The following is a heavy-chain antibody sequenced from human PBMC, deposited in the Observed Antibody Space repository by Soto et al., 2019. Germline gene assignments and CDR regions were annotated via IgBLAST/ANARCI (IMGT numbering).Heavy chain of an antibody. V-gene: IGHV5-51*01. CDR3: ARHGVEWFGETSYYYGMDV. J-gene: IGHJ6*02. CDR1: GYSLTGHY. Sequence: KVSCKASGYSLTGHYMHWVRQMPGKGLEWMGIIYPGDPDTRYSPSFQGQVTISADKSISTAYLQWSSLKASDTAMYYCARHGVEWFGETSYYYGMDVWGQGTTVTVSS. D-gene: IGHD3-10*01. CDR2: IYPGDPDT.